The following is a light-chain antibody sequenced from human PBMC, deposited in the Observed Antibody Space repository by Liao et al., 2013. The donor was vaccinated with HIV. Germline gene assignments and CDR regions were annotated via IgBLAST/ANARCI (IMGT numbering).Light chain of an antibody. V-gene: IGLV3-1*01. CDR1: NLGDKH. Sequence: SYDLAQPPSVSVSPGQTATISCSGQNLGDKHASWYQQKPGQSPVLVIYQDVKRPSGIPERFSGSNSGNTATLTISGTQAMDEADYYCQAWDSSTAVVFGGGTKLTVL. J-gene: IGLJ2*01. CDR2: QDV. CDR3: QAWDSSTAVV.